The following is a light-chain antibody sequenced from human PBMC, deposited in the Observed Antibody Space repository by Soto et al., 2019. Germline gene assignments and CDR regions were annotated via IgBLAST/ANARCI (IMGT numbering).Light chain of an antibody. V-gene: IGKV3-20*01. J-gene: IGKJ1*01. Sequence: EIVLTQSPGTLSLSPGERATLSCRVSQSVSSNYLAWYQQKPGQAPRLLIYDTSSRASDIPDRFSGSGSGTDFTLTISRLEPEDFAVYFCQQYGSSPTFGQGTKVEIK. CDR3: QQYGSSPT. CDR1: QSVSSNY. CDR2: DTS.